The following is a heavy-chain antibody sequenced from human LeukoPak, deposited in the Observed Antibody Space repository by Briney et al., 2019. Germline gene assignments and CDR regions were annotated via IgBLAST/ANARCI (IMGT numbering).Heavy chain of an antibody. D-gene: IGHD6-13*01. J-gene: IGHJ4*02. V-gene: IGHV3-53*04. CDR3: ASRRSSYSSSWFY. Sequence: GGSLRLSCAASGFTVSSNYMSWVRQAPGKGLEWVSVIYSGGSTYYADSVKGRFTISRHNSKNTLYLQMNSLRAEDTAVYYCASRRSSYSSSWFYWGQGTLVTVSS. CDR2: IYSGGST. CDR1: GFTVSSNY.